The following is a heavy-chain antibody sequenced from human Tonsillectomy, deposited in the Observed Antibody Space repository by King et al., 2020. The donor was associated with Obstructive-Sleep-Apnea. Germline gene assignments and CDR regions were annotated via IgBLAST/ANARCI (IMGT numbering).Heavy chain of an antibody. CDR1: GFTFSSYG. CDR2: ISDDGSNK. V-gene: IGHV3-30*18. D-gene: IGHD3-10*01. J-gene: IGHJ6*02. CDR3: AKGKGSWSYYHGMDV. Sequence: VQLVESGGGVVQPGRSLRLSCAASGFTFSSYGMHWVRQAPGKGLEWVAVISDDGSNKYYADSVKGRFTISRDNSKNMGHLQMNSLRLEDTAVYFCAKGKGSWSYYHGMDVWGQGTTVTVSS.